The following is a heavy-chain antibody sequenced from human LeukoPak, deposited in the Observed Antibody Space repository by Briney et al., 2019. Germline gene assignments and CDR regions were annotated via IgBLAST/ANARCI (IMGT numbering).Heavy chain of an antibody. CDR2: IYHSGST. J-gene: IGHJ6*03. CDR3: ARTARGHRALRYFDPRSLKDGNYYYYMDV. D-gene: IGHD3-9*01. Sequence: PSETLSLTCAVSGGSISSNNWWNWVRQPPGKGLEWIGEIYHSGSTNYNPSLKSRVTISVDMYKNHFSLKLSSVTAADTAVYYCARTARGHRALRYFDPRSLKDGNYYYYMDVWGKGTTVTVSS. CDR1: GGSISSNNW. V-gene: IGHV4-4*02.